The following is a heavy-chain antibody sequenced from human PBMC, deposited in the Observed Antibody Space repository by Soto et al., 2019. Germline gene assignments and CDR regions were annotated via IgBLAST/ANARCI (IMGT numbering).Heavy chain of an antibody. CDR2: ISGSGGST. Sequence: EVQLLESGGGLVQPGGSLRLYCAASGFTFSSYAMSWVRQAPGKGLEWVSAISGSGGSTYYADSVKGRFTISRDNSKNTLYLQMNSLRAEDTALYYCAKDRGIARENDYWGQGTLVTVSS. D-gene: IGHD6-13*01. CDR1: GFTFSSYA. CDR3: AKDRGIARENDY. J-gene: IGHJ4*02. V-gene: IGHV3-23*01.